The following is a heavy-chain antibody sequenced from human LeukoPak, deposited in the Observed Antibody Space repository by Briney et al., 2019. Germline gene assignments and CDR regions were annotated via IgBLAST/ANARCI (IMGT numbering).Heavy chain of an antibody. CDR3: ARHDYGDLLDY. V-gene: IGHV4-59*08. CDR2: IYYSGST. CDR1: GGSISSYY. J-gene: IGHJ4*02. D-gene: IGHD4-17*01. Sequence: SETLSLTCTVSGGSISSYYWSWIRQPPGKGLEWIGYIYYSGSTNYNPSLKSRVTISVDTSKNQFSLKLSSVTAADTAVYYCARHDYGDLLDYWGQGTLVTVSS.